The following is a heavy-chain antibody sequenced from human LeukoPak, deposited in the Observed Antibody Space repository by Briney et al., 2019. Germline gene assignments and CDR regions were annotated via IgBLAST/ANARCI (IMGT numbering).Heavy chain of an antibody. CDR1: GYTFTSYG. D-gene: IGHD3-22*01. CDR2: ISAYNGNT. CDR3: ARDLAWGYYDSSGYSN. Sequence: GASVKVSCKASGYTFTSYGISWVRQAPGQGLEWMGWISAYNGNTNYAQKLQGRVTMTTDTSTSTAYMELRSLRSDDTAVYYCARDLAWGYYDSSGYSNWGQGTLVTVSS. V-gene: IGHV1-18*01. J-gene: IGHJ4*02.